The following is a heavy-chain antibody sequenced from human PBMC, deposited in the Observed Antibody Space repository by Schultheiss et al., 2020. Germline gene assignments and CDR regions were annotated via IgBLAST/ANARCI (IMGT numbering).Heavy chain of an antibody. D-gene: IGHD3-10*01. CDR1: GYTFTSYG. CDR3: ARGGHYGHIGNYYYGMDV. V-gene: IGHV1-18*01. CDR2: ISAYNGNT. Sequence: GESLKISCKASGYTFTSYGISWVRQAPGQGLEWMGWISAYNGNTNYAQKLQGRVTMTTDTSTSTAYMELRSLRSDDTAVYYCARGGHYGHIGNYYYGMDVWGQGTTVTVSS. J-gene: IGHJ6*02.